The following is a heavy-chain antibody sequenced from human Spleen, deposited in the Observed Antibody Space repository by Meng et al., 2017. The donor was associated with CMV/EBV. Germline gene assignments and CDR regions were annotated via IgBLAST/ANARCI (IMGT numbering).Heavy chain of an antibody. CDR3: AKSQLPSGRISGGRFDH. CDR1: GFTFSTYA. D-gene: IGHD3-10*01. CDR2: ISGSGSST. Sequence: GSLKLSCAASGFTFSTYAMNWVRRAPGKGLEWVSGISGSGSSTYYADSVKGRFTISRDNSKNTLYLQMNSLRVEDTAVYYCAKSQLPSGRISGGRFDHWGQGTLVTVSS. V-gene: IGHV3-23*01. J-gene: IGHJ4*02.